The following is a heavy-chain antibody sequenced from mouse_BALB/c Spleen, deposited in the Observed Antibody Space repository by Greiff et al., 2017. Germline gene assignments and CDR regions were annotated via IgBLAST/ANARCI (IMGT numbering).Heavy chain of an antibody. Sequence: DVQLVESGGGLVQPGGSRKLSCAASGFTFSSFGMHWVRQAPEKGLEWVAYISSGSSTIYYADTVKGRFTISRDNPKNTLFLQMTSLRSEDTAMYYCARSTIPRDYAMDYWGQGTSVTVSS. D-gene: IGHD2-1*01. CDR1: GFTFSSFG. V-gene: IGHV5-17*02. CDR2: ISSGSSTI. CDR3: ARSTIPRDYAMDY. J-gene: IGHJ4*01.